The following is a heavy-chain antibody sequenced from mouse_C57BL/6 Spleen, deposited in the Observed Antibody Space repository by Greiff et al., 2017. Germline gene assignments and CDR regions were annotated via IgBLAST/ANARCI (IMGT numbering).Heavy chain of an antibody. CDR3: ARSVTH. J-gene: IGHJ2*01. V-gene: IGHV1-26*01. D-gene: IGHD2-12*01. Sequence: DVKLQQSGPELVKPGASVKISCKASGYTFTDYYMNWVKQSHGKSLEWIGDINPNNGGTSYNQKFKGKATVTVDKSSSTAYMELRSLTSEDSAVYYCARSVTHWGQGTTLTVSS. CDR1: GYTFTDYY. CDR2: INPNNGGT.